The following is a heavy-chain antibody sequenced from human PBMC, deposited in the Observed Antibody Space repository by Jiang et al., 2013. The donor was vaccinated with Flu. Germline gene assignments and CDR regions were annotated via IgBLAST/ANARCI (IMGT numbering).Heavy chain of an antibody. V-gene: IGHV1-46*03. J-gene: IGHJ4*02. D-gene: IGHD6-25*01. Sequence: QAPGQGLEWMGTINPNVGTTTYAQKFQGRVTMTRDTSTTTLYMDLSSLRSEDTAVYYCARYSGSFCFDYWGQGTLVTVSS. CDR2: INPNVGTT. CDR3: ARYSGSFCFDY.